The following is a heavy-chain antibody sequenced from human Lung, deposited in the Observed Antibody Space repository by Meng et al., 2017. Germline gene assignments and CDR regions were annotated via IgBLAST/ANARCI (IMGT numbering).Heavy chain of an antibody. D-gene: IGHD4-11*01. CDR2: INHSGST. CDR1: GGSFSDYY. CDR3: ARGPTTMAHDFDY. J-gene: IGHJ4*02. Sequence: QWKLQQLGGGLLKPSETLSLTFFGSGGSFSDYYWSWIRQPPGKGLEWIGEINHSGSTNYNPSLESRATISVDTSQNNLSLKLSSVTAADSAVYYCARGPTTMAHDFDYWGQGTLVTVSS. V-gene: IGHV4-34*01.